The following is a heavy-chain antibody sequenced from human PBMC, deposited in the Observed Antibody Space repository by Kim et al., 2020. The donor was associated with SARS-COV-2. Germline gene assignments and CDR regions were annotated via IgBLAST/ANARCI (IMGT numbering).Heavy chain of an antibody. D-gene: IGHD3-10*01. Sequence: SLKAQFTISGDNSKSTRYLQMNSLRAEDTALYYCAKDYLHGSVAMYYFDYWGQGTLVTVSS. V-gene: IGHV3-23*01. J-gene: IGHJ4*02. CDR3: AKDYLHGSVAMYYFDY.